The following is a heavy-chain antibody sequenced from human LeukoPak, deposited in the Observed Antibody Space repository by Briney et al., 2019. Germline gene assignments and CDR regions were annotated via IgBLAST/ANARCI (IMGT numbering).Heavy chain of an antibody. D-gene: IGHD5-24*01. J-gene: IGHJ4*02. CDR2: ISYSGTT. CDR3: ARRASRENYFDY. Sequence: SETLSLTCTVSGGSISNSYWNWIRQPPGKGPEWIGYISYSGTTNSNPSLKSRVTLSVDTSKNELPLKLSSVTAADTAVYYCARRASRENYFDYWGPGTLVTVSS. CDR1: GGSISNSY. V-gene: IGHV4-59*08.